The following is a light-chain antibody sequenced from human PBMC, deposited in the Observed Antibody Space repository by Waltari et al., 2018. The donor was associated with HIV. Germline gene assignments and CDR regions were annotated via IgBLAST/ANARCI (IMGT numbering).Light chain of an antibody. V-gene: IGLV3-25*03. J-gene: IGLJ2*01. CDR2: KDS. Sequence: YELTQPPSVSVSPGQTARITCSGDALPNQYAYWYQRKPGQAPVLVIYKDSERPSGIPERFSGSSSGTTVTLTISGVQAEDEADYYCQSADSSGTYVLFGGGTKLTVL. CDR3: QSADSSGTYVL. CDR1: ALPNQY.